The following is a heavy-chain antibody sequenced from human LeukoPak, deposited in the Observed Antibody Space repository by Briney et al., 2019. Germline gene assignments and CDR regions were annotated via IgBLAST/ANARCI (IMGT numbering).Heavy chain of an antibody. Sequence: ASVKVSCKVFGNTLTGLSMHWVRQAPGKGLESMGGFAPEDGETIYAQQFQGRLTMTEDTSTDTAYMELSRLTSEDTAVYYCTTGRRYQLYDYWGQGTLVTVSS. D-gene: IGHD1-1*01. CDR2: FAPEDGET. V-gene: IGHV1-24*01. CDR3: TTGRRYQLYDY. J-gene: IGHJ4*02. CDR1: GNTLTGLS.